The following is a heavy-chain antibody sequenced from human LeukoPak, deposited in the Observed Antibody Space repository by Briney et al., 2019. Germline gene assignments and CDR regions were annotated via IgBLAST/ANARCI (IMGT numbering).Heavy chain of an antibody. CDR3: ARDIDGDYYVSGGNFDY. Sequence: SETLSPTCTLSGASVTSYYCGWIRHPPGKGLEWMGTIYHSGSTYYNPSLKGRVTISVDTSKNQFSLKLSSVTAADTAVYYCARDIDGDYYVSGGNFDYWGQGTLVTVSS. CDR2: IYHSGST. D-gene: IGHD3-10*01. CDR1: GASVTSYY. J-gene: IGHJ4*02. V-gene: IGHV4-59*02.